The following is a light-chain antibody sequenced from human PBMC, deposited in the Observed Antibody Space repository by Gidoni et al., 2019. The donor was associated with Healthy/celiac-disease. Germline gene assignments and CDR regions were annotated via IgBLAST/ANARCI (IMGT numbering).Light chain of an antibody. V-gene: IGLV3-25*03. J-gene: IGLJ2*01. CDR3: HSADSSGTSVV. CDR2: KDS. CDR1: ALPKQD. Sequence: DLTQPPPVPVSPGQTARITGSGDALPKQDAYWYHQKPGQAPVLLIYKDSERPPGIPARLSGSSSATTVTLTISGVPAEDDAAYYCHSADSSGTSVVFGGGTKLTVL.